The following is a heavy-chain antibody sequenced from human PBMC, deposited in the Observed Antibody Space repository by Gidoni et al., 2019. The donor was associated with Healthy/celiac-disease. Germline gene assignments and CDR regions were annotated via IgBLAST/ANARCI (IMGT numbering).Heavy chain of an antibody. Sequence: QVQLVQSGAEVKKPGASVKVSCKTSGYTFTSYGISWVRQAPGQGLEWMGWISAYNGNTNYAQKLQGRVTMTTDTSTSTAYMELRSLRSDDTAVYYCARDAQDILTGGHWFDLWGQGTLVTVSS. CDR2: ISAYNGNT. J-gene: IGHJ5*02. V-gene: IGHV1-18*04. CDR1: GYTFTSYG. CDR3: ARDAQDILTGGHWFDL. D-gene: IGHD3-9*01.